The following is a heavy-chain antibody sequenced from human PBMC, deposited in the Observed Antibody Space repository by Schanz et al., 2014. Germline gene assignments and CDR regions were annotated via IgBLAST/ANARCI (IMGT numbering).Heavy chain of an antibody. J-gene: IGHJ6*02. Sequence: EADLVESGGGLIQRGESLRLSCSASGFSFSSYSMNWVRQAPGKGLEWLSYIDGKSTTVYYADSVKGRFTISRDSPKNTLYLQMNSLRAEDTALYYCARDSGPYYDKSMDVWGQGTTXAVSS. V-gene: IGHV3-48*01. CDR1: GFSFSSYS. CDR2: IDGKSTTV. CDR3: ARDSGPYYDKSMDV. D-gene: IGHD3-9*01.